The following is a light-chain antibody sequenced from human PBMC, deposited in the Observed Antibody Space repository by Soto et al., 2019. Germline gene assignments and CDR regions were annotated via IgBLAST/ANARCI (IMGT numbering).Light chain of an antibody. V-gene: IGKV3-20*01. CDR2: GAS. Sequence: EIELTQSPGTLSLSPGERATLSCRTSQSISSSHLVWYQQKPGQAPRLLIFGASRRATGIPDRFSASGSGTDFTLTISRLESEDFAAYYCQHYGDSPPFTFGPGTRVDIK. CDR3: QHYGDSPPFT. CDR1: QSISSSH. J-gene: IGKJ3*01.